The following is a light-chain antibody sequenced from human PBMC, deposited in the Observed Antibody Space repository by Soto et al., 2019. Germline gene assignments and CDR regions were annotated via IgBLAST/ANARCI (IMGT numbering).Light chain of an antibody. CDR1: QTVSSW. CDR3: QQYNLYSYT. J-gene: IGKJ2*01. CDR2: KAS. Sequence: DLQMTQSPSTLSASVGDRVTITCRASQTVSSWLAWYQQKPGKAPKLLIYKASTLETGVPSRFSGSGSETEFTLTISSLQPDDFATYYCQQYNLYSYTFGQGTKLDI. V-gene: IGKV1-5*03.